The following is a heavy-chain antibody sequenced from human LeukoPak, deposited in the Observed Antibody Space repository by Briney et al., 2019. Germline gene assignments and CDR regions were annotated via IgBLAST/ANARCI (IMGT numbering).Heavy chain of an antibody. V-gene: IGHV4-39*07. CDR2: IFYSGTA. CDR1: GGSITINDYY. D-gene: IGHD3-22*01. J-gene: IGHJ4*02. Sequence: SETLSLTCTVSGGSITINDYYWGWIRQPPVGGLEWIGSIFYSGTAHYTPSLRSRATISVDTSGNQFSLRLKSVTAADTAVYYCAREGDDYYDSRQHDSWGQGTLVTVSS. CDR3: AREGDDYYDSRQHDS.